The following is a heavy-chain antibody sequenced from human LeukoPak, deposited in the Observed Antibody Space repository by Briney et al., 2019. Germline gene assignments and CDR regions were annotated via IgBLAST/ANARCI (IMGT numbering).Heavy chain of an antibody. V-gene: IGHV3-23*01. J-gene: IGHJ5*02. CDR3: AKHPTPSGDWFDP. D-gene: IGHD3-10*01. CDR1: GFTFSSYA. Sequence: GGSLRLSCAASGFTFSSYAMSWVRQAPGKGLEWVSAISGSGGSTYYAAPVKGRFTISSDNSKHTLHLQMNSLRAEATAVYYCAKHPTPSGDWFDPWGQGTLVTVSS. CDR2: ISGSGGST.